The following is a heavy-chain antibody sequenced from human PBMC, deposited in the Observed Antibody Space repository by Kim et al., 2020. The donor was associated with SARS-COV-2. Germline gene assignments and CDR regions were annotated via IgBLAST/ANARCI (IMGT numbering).Heavy chain of an antibody. CDR1: GFTFSSYE. D-gene: IGHD5-12*01. CDR3: ARVIRWATTPDDY. V-gene: IGHV3-48*03. Sequence: GGSLRLSCAASGFTFSSYEMNWVRQAPGKGLEWVSYISSSGSTIYYADSVKGRFTISRDNAKNSLYLQMNSLRAEDTAVYYCARVIRWATTPDDYWGQGTLVTVSS. CDR2: ISSSGSTI. J-gene: IGHJ4*02.